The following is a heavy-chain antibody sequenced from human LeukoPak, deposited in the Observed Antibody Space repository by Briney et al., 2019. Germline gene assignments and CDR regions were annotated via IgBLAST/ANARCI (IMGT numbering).Heavy chain of an antibody. CDR1: GFTFTSYA. CDR2: ISYDGSNK. Sequence: GGSLRLSCAASGFTFTSYAMHGVRQAPGKGLAWGAVISYDGSNKYYADSVKGRFTISRGNAKNSLYLQMSSLRAEDTAVYYCARVSSRGEDFDYWGQGTLVTVSS. J-gene: IGHJ4*02. D-gene: IGHD3-10*01. V-gene: IGHV3-30-3*01. CDR3: ARVSSRGEDFDY.